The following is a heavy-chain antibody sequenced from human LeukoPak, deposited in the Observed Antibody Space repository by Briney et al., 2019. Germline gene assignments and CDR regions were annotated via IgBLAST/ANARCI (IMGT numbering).Heavy chain of an antibody. Sequence: PSETLSLTCTVSGYSISSGYYWGWIRQPPGKGLEWIGSIYHSGSTYYNPSLKSRVTISVDTSKNQFSLKLSSVTAADTAVYYCARGPAQIVGGTFDYWGQGTLVTVSS. CDR3: ARGPAQIVGGTFDY. D-gene: IGHD1-26*01. V-gene: IGHV4-38-2*02. CDR1: GYSISSGYY. J-gene: IGHJ4*02. CDR2: IYHSGST.